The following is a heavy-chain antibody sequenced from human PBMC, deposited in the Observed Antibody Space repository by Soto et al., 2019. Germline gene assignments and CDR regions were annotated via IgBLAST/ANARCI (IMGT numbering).Heavy chain of an antibody. V-gene: IGHV3-7*01. D-gene: IGHD3-10*01. CDR1: GFIFRNYW. Sequence: GGSLRLSCAASGFIFRNYWINWVRQAPGKGLEWVASVHSDGSRKHYVDSFRGRFTVSRDNAKSSLSLQMSSLRVEETAVDYGVGTGAYAFWGQGTLVTVSS. J-gene: IGHJ4*02. CDR2: VHSDGSRK. CDR3: VGTGAYAF.